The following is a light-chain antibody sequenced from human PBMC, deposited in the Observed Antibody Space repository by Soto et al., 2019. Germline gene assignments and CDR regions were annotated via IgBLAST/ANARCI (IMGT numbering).Light chain of an antibody. CDR1: QDISTW. Sequence: DIPMTQSPSSVSASVGDRVTITCRASQDISTWLAWYQQILGKAPKLLIFAASTLQNRVPSRFSGSGSGTDFTLTISGLQPEDFASYYCQQASVLPFTFGPGTKVDIK. V-gene: IGKV1-12*01. CDR2: AAS. CDR3: QQASVLPFT. J-gene: IGKJ3*01.